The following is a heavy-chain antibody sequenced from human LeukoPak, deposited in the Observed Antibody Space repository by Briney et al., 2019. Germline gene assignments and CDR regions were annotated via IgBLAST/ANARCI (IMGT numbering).Heavy chain of an antibody. CDR1: GYTFTGYY. CDR3: ARESSAELLRNWYFDL. J-gene: IGHJ2*01. V-gene: IGHV1-2*02. CDR2: INPNSGGT. Sequence: VSVKVSYKASGYTFTGYYMHWVRQAPGQGLEWMGWINPNSGGTNYAQKFQGRVTMTRDTSISTAYMELSRLRSDDTAVYYCARESSAELLRNWYFDLWGRGTLVTVSS. D-gene: IGHD2-15*01.